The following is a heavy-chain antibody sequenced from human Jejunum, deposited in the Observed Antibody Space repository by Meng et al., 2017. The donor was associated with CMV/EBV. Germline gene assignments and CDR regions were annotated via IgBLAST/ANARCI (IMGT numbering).Heavy chain of an antibody. CDR1: GFTLMDSA. Sequence: SCEHSGFTLMDSATHWIRQAPGKGLEWVSGIYGNDARIDYADSVKGRFTISRDPAKPALHLQMNGLRTEDTAVYYCVRDVRPGGADVWGQGTTVTVS. J-gene: IGHJ6*02. CDR3: VRDVRPGGADV. V-gene: IGHV3-9*01. D-gene: IGHD3-10*01. CDR2: IYGNDARI.